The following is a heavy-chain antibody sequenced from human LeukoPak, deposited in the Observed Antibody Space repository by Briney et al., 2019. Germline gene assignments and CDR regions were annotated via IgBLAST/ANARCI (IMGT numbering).Heavy chain of an antibody. D-gene: IGHD3-3*01. CDR1: GFTFGDYA. CDR2: IRSKAYGGTT. V-gene: IGHV3-49*04. CDR3: ARDGITIFGVVKNAFDI. J-gene: IGHJ3*02. Sequence: GGSLRLSCTASGFTFGDYAMSWVRQAPGKGLEWVGFIRSKAYGGTTEYAASVKGRFTISRDDSKSIAYLQMNSLRAEDTAVYYCARDGITIFGVVKNAFDIWGQGTMVTVSS.